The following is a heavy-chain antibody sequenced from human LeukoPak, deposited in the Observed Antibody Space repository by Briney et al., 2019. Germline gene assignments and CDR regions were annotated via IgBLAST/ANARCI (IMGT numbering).Heavy chain of an antibody. J-gene: IGHJ4*02. D-gene: IGHD6-19*01. CDR3: ARRTYSSGHYDY. CDR2: ISSSGSTI. CDR1: GFTFSDYY. V-gene: IGHV3-11*04. Sequence: GGSLRLSCAASGFTFSDYYMSWIRQAPGKGLEWVSYISSSGSTIYYADSVKGRFTISRDNAKNSLYLQMDSLRAEDAAVFYCARRTYSSGHYDYWGQGTLVTVSS.